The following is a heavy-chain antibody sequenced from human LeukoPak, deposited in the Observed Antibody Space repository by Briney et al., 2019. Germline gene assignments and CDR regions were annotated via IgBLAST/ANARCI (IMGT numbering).Heavy chain of an antibody. J-gene: IGHJ6*03. CDR1: GGSFRGYF. Sequence: ASETLSLTSAVYGGSFRGYFWSWIRQPPGKRLEWIGEINQSGSTNYNPSLKRRVTISVDTSKTQFSLKLSSVTPADTAVYYCARGGFSSSRYMDVWGKGTTVTVSS. V-gene: IGHV4-34*01. D-gene: IGHD6-13*01. CDR3: ARGGFSSSRYMDV. CDR2: INQSGST.